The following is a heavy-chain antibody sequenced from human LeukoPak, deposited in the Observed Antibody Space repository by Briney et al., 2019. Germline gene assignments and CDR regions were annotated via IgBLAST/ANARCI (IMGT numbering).Heavy chain of an antibody. CDR3: ARDGAYSSSWVWFDP. CDR2: ISSSGSTI. D-gene: IGHD6-13*01. V-gene: IGHV3-48*03. CDR1: GFTFSSYE. J-gene: IGHJ5*02. Sequence: PGGSLRLSCAASGFTFSSYEMNWVRQAPGKGLEWVSYISSSGSTIYYADSVKGRFTISRDNAKNSLYLQMNSLRAEDTAVYYCARDGAYSSSWVWFDPSGQGTLVTVSS.